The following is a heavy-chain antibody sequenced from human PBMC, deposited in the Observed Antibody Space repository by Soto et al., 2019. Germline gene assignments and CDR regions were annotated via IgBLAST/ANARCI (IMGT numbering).Heavy chain of an antibody. CDR1: GFRFGDYS. CDR3: VRSAGQYFYYGLDV. CDR2: IRSKSYGGTT. J-gene: IGHJ6*02. Sequence: GGSLRFSCTASGFRFGDYSMTWVRQAPGKGLEWVGFIRSKSYGGTTEYAASVKGRFTISRDDSKSIAYLQMNSLKTEDTAVFYCVRSAGQYFYYGLDVWGLGTTVTVSS. V-gene: IGHV3-49*04.